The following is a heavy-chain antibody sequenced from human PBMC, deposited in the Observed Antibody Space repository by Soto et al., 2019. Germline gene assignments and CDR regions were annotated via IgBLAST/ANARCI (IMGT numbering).Heavy chain of an antibody. CDR1: GYXFTSYW. CDR2: IYPGDSDT. J-gene: IGHJ5*02. CDR3: ARHDSYGDYNWFDP. V-gene: IGHV5-51*01. Sequence: EXLKISCKCSGYXFTSYWLVWVRHMPGKGLEWMGIIYPGDSDTRYSPSFQGQVTTSADKSIITAYLQWSSLKASDTAMYYCARHDSYGDYNWFDPWGQGTLVTVSS. D-gene: IGHD4-17*01.